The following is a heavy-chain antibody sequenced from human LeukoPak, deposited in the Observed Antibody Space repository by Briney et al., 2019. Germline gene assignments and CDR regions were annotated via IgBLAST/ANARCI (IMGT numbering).Heavy chain of an antibody. CDR2: IYYSGST. V-gene: IGHV4-31*03. Sequence: KSSETLSLTCTVSGGSISSGGYYWSWIRQHPGKGLEWIGYIYYSGSTYYNPSLKSRVTISVDTSKNQFSLKLSSVTAADTAVYYCARDRVYSGYDGRDYYYGMDVWGQGTTVTVSS. CDR3: ARDRVYSGYDGRDYYYGMDV. CDR1: GGSISSGGYY. J-gene: IGHJ6*02. D-gene: IGHD5-12*01.